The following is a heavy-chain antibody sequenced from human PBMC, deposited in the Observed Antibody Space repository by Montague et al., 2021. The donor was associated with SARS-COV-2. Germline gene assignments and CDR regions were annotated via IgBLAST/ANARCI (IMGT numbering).Heavy chain of an antibody. CDR3: ARILATVNAFDI. CDR1: GFSLSTSGMC. J-gene: IGHJ3*02. Sequence: VKPTQTLTLTCTFSGFSLSTSGMCVSWIRQPPGKALEWLARIDWDDDKYYSTSLKTRLTTSKDTSKNQVVLTMTNMDPVDTATYYCARILATVNAFDIWGQGTMVTVSS. CDR2: IDWDDDK. V-gene: IGHV2-70*11. D-gene: IGHD4-17*01.